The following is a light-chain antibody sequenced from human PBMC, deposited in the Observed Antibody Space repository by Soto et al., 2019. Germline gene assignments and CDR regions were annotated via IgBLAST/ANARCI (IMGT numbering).Light chain of an antibody. V-gene: IGKV1-5*01. CDR3: QQFAISTT. Sequence: IQMTQSPSTLSASVGDRVTITCRASHNIERWMAWYQQKPGKAPSLLIFDASTLHSGVPSRFSGSGSGTDFTLIISSLQPADFATYYCQQFAISTTFGQGTKVEVK. CDR1: HNIERW. J-gene: IGKJ1*01. CDR2: DAS.